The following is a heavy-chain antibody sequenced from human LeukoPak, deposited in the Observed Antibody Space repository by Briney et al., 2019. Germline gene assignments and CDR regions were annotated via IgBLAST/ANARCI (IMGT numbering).Heavy chain of an antibody. V-gene: IGHV3-13*01. CDR2: MGTAGDT. CDR1: GFTFSSYD. CDR3: AALGGSIY. Sequence: GGSLRLSCAASGFTFSSYDVHWVRQATGRGLEWVSAMGTAGDTYYAGSVKGRFTISREDAKNSFYLQMNSLRAWDTAVYYCAALGGSIYWGQGTVVTVS. J-gene: IGHJ4*02. D-gene: IGHD1-26*01.